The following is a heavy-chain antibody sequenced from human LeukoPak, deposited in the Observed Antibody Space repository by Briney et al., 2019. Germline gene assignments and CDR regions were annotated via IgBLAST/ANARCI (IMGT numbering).Heavy chain of an antibody. CDR3: ASVDIVATTGDY. J-gene: IGHJ4*02. CDR2: INRSGST. Sequence: SETLSLTCAVYGGSFSGYYWSWIRQPPGKGLEWIGEINRSGSTNYNPSLKSRVTISVDTSKNQFSLKLSSVTAADTAVYYCASVDIVATTGDYWGQGTLVTVSS. D-gene: IGHD5-12*01. V-gene: IGHV4-34*01. CDR1: GGSFSGYY.